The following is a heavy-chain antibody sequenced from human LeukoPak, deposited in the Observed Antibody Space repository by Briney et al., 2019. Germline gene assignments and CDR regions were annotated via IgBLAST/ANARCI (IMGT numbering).Heavy chain of an antibody. V-gene: IGHV3-23*01. D-gene: IGHD3-22*01. CDR3: ASPPSDSSGYQYYFDY. Sequence: PGGSLRLSCAASGFTFSSYAMSWVRQAPGKGLEWVSGISGSGGSTYYADSVKGRFTISRDNSKNTLYLQMNSLRAEDTAVYYCASPPSDSSGYQYYFDYWGQGTLVTASS. CDR1: GFTFSSYA. CDR2: ISGSGGST. J-gene: IGHJ4*02.